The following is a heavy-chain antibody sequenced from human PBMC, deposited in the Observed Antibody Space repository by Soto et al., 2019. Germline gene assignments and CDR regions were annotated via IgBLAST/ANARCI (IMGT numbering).Heavy chain of an antibody. CDR3: ASATRCDN. V-gene: IGHV3-74*01. CDR2: INSDGTGT. Sequence: PGGSLRRSCAASGFPFDDYSMNWVRQVPGKGLEWVSRINSDGTGTSYADSVKGRFTISRDNAKNTLYLQMDSLRAEDTAVYYCASATRCDNWGQGTLVTVSS. D-gene: IGHD4-17*01. CDR1: GFPFDDYS. J-gene: IGHJ4*02.